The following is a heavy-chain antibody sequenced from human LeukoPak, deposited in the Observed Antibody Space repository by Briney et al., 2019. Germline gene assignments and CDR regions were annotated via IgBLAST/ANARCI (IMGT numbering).Heavy chain of an antibody. V-gene: IGHV3-7*01. CDR3: AKDLFDSYYYQSSAYPPDH. CDR2: IKQDGSEK. Sequence: GGSLRLSCAASGFTFTNYWMSWVRQAPGKGLEWVANIKQDGSEKLYVDSVKGRFTVSRDNAKNSLYLQMNSLRAEDTAVYYCAKDLFDSYYYQSSAYPPDHWGQGTPVTVSS. J-gene: IGHJ5*02. D-gene: IGHD3-22*01. CDR1: GFTFTNYW.